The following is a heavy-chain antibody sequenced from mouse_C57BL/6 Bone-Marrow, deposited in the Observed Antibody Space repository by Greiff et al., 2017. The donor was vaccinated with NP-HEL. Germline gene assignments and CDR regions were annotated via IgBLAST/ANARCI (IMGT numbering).Heavy chain of an antibody. J-gene: IGHJ4*01. Sequence: QVQLQQSGAELVRPGASVTLSCKASGYTFTDYEMHWVKQTPVHGLEWIGAIDPETGGTAYNQKFKGQAILTADKSSRTAYMELRSLTSEDSAVYYCTKGPYYSNSYYAMDYWGQGTSVTVSS. CDR3: TKGPYYSNSYYAMDY. CDR2: IDPETGGT. V-gene: IGHV1-15*01. CDR1: GYTFTDYE. D-gene: IGHD2-5*01.